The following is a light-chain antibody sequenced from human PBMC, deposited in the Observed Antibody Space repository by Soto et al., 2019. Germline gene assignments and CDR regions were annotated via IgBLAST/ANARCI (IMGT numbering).Light chain of an antibody. CDR3: QQLRTYPST. J-gene: IGKJ4*01. CDR1: QAVGSD. CDR2: DAS. Sequence: DILLTQSPSSLSSSVGELGTISCRASQAVGSDLGWYQQRPGQVPRLLIFDASNRHSGVPARFSGSGSGTDFTLTISSLQAEDLAIYYCQQLRTYPSTFGGGTKVDIK. V-gene: IGKV1-9*01.